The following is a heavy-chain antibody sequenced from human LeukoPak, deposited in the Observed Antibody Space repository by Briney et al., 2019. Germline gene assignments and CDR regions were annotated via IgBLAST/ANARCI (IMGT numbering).Heavy chain of an antibody. CDR2: IYYSGST. V-gene: IGHV4-39*07. CDR1: GGSVSSSTYY. D-gene: IGHD2-15*01. Sequence: SETLSLTCTVSGGSVSSSTYYWGWIRQPPGKELEWIGTIYYSGSTYYNPSLKSRVTISVDTSKNQFSLKLSSVTAADTAVYYCARGRSHFDYWGQGTLVTVSS. CDR3: ARGRSHFDY. J-gene: IGHJ4*02.